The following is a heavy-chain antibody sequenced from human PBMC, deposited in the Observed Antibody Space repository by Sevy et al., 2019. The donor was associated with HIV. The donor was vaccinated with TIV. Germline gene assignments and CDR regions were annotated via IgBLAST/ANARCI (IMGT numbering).Heavy chain of an antibody. Sequence: GGSLRLSCAASGFTFSSYGMHWVRQAPGKGLEWVAFIRYDGSNKYYADSVKGRFTISRDNSKNRLYLQMNSLGAEDTAVYYCFAVKFSEGAFDIWGQGTMVTVSS. D-gene: IGHD3-22*01. J-gene: IGHJ3*02. V-gene: IGHV3-30*02. CDR1: GFTFSSYG. CDR3: FAVKFSEGAFDI. CDR2: IRYDGSNK.